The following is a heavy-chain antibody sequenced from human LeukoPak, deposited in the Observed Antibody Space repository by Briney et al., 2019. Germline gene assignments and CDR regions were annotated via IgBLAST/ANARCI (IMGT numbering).Heavy chain of an antibody. CDR3: ARVPGNAAAVFVDY. CDR1: GYTFTSYG. D-gene: IGHD6-13*01. J-gene: IGHJ4*02. V-gene: IGHV1-8*03. CDR2: MNPNSGNT. Sequence: GASVKVSCKASGYTFTSYGINWVRQATGQGLEWMGWMNPNSGNTGYAQKFQGRVTITRNTSISTAYMELRSLRSDDTAVYYCARVPGNAAAVFVDYWGQGTLVTVSS.